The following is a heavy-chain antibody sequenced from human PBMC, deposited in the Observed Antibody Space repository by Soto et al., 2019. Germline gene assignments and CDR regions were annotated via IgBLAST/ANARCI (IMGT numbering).Heavy chain of an antibody. D-gene: IGHD2-21*01. Sequence: QVQLVQSGAEVKKPGASVKVSCKASGYTFRSYAIYWVRQAPGHSLEFMGWINPHNGNTKYSQDFQGRFTLTRDTSARTACMELSRLRSEDTAVYFCARGSIPDYIDNWGQGTVVTVSS. CDR1: GYTFRSYA. J-gene: IGHJ4*02. CDR3: ARGSIPDYIDN. CDR2: INPHNGNT. V-gene: IGHV1-3*01.